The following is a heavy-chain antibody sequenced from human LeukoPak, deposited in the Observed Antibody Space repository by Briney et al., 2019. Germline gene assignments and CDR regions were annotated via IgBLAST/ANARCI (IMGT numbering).Heavy chain of an antibody. CDR1: GFTFSSYA. D-gene: IGHD4-17*01. Sequence: GGSLRLSCAASGFTFSSYAMSWVRQAPGKGLEWVSAISGSGGSTYYADSVKGRFTISRDNSKNTLYLRMNSLRAEDTAVYYCAKYMGIDYGDHYYYYGMDVWGQGTTVTVSS. J-gene: IGHJ6*02. CDR2: ISGSGGST. V-gene: IGHV3-23*01. CDR3: AKYMGIDYGDHYYYYGMDV.